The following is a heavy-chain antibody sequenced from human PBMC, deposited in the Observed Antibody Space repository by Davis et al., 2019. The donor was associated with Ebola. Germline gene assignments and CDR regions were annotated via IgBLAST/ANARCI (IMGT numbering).Heavy chain of an antibody. Sequence: GESLKISCAASGFTFSHYWMSWVRQAPGKGPEWVAIMKQDGSEKYYVDSVRGRFTISRDNAKNSLYLQMNSLRAEDTAVYYCAKDRLRLWLGESSGQGTLVTISS. CDR1: GFTFSHYW. V-gene: IGHV3-7*03. J-gene: IGHJ5*02. D-gene: IGHD3-10*01. CDR3: AKDRLRLWLGES. CDR2: MKQDGSEK.